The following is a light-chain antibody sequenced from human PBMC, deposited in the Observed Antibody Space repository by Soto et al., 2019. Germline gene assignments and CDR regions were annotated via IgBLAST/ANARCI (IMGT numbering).Light chain of an antibody. CDR3: GTWDFGLSTVV. V-gene: IGLV1-47*02. CDR2: SSH. J-gene: IGLJ2*01. CDR1: SSNIGDYH. Sequence: QSVLTQPPSASGTPGQRVTISCSGSSSNIGDYHVHWYQQLPGAAPKVLIHSSHQRPSGVPDRFSGSKSGTSASLAISGLQSEDEADYYCGTWDFGLSTVVFGGGTKLTVL.